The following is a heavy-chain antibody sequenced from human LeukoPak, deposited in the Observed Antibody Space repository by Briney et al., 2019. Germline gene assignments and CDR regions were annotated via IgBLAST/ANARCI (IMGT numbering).Heavy chain of an antibody. D-gene: IGHD6-13*01. Sequence: GGSLRLSCAASGFTFSSYAMSWVRQAPGKGLEWVSAISGSGGSTYYADSVKGRFTISRDNSKNTLYLQMNSLRAEDTAVYYCARGYSSSWNTLAVPFDYWGQGTLVTVSS. CDR2: ISGSGGST. CDR1: GFTFSSYA. J-gene: IGHJ4*02. CDR3: ARGYSSSWNTLAVPFDY. V-gene: IGHV3-23*01.